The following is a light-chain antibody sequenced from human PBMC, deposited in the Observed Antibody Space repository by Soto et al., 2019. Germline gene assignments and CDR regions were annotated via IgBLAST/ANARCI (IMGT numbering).Light chain of an antibody. CDR2: DVS. V-gene: IGLV2-11*01. Sequence: QSALTQPRSVSGSPGQSVTVSCIGTSSDVGDYNSVSWYQQHPGKAPKLMIYDVSKRPSGVPDRFSCSKSGNTASLTISGLQAEDESDYYCCSYVGRYSYVFGIGTKLTVL. J-gene: IGLJ1*01. CDR1: SSDVGDYNS. CDR3: CSYVGRYSYV.